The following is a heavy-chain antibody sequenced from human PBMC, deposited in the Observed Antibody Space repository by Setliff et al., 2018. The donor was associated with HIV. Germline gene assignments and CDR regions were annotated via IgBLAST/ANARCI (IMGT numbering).Heavy chain of an antibody. CDR2: ISAYNVNSGGT. CDR1: GYTFTNSD. J-gene: IGHJ4*02. Sequence: ASVKVSCKASGYTFTNSDINWVRQAPGQGLEWMGWISAYNVNSGGTKYAQKFQGRVTMTRDTSISTAYMEVSSLRSDDTAVYYCAREGSPIYYFDYWSQGTLVTVSS. CDR3: AREGSPIYYFDY. V-gene: IGHV1-2*02. D-gene: IGHD3-10*01.